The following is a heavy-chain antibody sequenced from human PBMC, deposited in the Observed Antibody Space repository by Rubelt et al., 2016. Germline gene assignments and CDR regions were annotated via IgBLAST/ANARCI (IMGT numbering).Heavy chain of an antibody. J-gene: IGHJ4*02. CDR1: GFTFSSHW. CDR2: VDKNGNT. V-gene: IGHV3-74*01. D-gene: IGHD6-6*01. Sequence: EEQLVESGGGLVQPGGSLRLSCAASGFTFSSHWMHWVRQAPGKGLVWVSRVDKNGNTNYADSVEGRFTISRDNAKNTLYLQMRSLRVGEAEVDYGAGHKYSGSAALDYWGQGTLVTVSS. CDR3: AGHKYSGSAALDY.